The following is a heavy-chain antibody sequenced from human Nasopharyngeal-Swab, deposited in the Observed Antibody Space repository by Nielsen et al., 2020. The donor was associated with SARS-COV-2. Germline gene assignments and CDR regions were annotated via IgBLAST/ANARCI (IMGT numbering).Heavy chain of an antibody. CDR1: GYTFSGNY. Sequence: ASVKVSCKAAGYTFSGNYIHWVRQPPGQGLEWLGWIYPDTGGTNYAQKSQGRVTMTRDTSTGTAYMELRRLTSDDTAVYCCASGGVYTSALFDYWGQGTLVTVSS. J-gene: IGHJ4*02. CDR3: ASGGVYTSALFDY. V-gene: IGHV1-2*02. CDR2: IYPDTGGT. D-gene: IGHD3-16*01.